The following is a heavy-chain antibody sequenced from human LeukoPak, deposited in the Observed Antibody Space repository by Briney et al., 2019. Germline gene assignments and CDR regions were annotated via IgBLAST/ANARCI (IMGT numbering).Heavy chain of an antibody. V-gene: IGHV4-59*08. CDR3: ARHETYDYGMDV. J-gene: IGHJ6*02. CDR2: IYYSGST. Sequence: AETLSLTCTVSGGSISTYYWSWIRQSPGKGLEWIGYIYYSGSTNYNPSLKSRVTISVDTSKNQFSLKLSSVTAADTAVYYCARHETYDYGMDVWGQGTPVTVSS. CDR1: GGSISTYY.